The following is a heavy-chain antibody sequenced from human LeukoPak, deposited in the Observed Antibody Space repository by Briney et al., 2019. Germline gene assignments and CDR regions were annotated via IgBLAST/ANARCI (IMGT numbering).Heavy chain of an antibody. CDR1: GYIFTGYF. Sequence: ASVKVSCKASGYIFTGYFMHWVRQAPGQGLEWMGWINPHIGGTNYAQRFQGRVTMTRDTSITTAYMELSGLRNDDTALYYCVRYGSVTGHDAFDVWGQGTVVTVSS. V-gene: IGHV1-2*02. D-gene: IGHD2-21*02. CDR2: INPHIGGT. J-gene: IGHJ3*01. CDR3: VRYGSVTGHDAFDV.